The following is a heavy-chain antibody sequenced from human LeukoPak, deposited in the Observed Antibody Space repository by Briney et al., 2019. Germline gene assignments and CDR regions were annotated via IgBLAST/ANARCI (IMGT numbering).Heavy chain of an antibody. D-gene: IGHD2-8*01. CDR3: ARASMVPLYNWFDP. CDR2: IYTSGST. Sequence: PSETLSLTCTVSGGSISSYYWSWIRQPAGKGLGWIGRIYTSGSTNYNPSLKSRVTMSVDTSKNQFSLNLSSVTAADTAVYYCARASMVPLYNWFDPWGQGTLVTVSS. V-gene: IGHV4-4*07. CDR1: GGSISSYY. J-gene: IGHJ5*02.